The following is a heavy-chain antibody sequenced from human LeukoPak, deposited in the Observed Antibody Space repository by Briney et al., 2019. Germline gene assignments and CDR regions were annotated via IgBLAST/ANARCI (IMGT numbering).Heavy chain of an antibody. J-gene: IGHJ4*02. CDR3: AKSSGIAAAGYYFDY. CDR2: ISSNGGST. V-gene: IGHV3-64*01. Sequence: GGSLRLSCAASGFTFSSYAMHWVRQAPGQGLEYVSAISSNGGSTYYANSVKGRFTISRDNSKNTLYLQMNSLRAEDTAVYYCAKSSGIAAAGYYFDYWGQGTLVTVSS. CDR1: GFTFSSYA. D-gene: IGHD6-13*01.